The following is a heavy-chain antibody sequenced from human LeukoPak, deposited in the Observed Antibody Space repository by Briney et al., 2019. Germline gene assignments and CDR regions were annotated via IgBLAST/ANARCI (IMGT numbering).Heavy chain of an antibody. Sequence: ASVKVSCKASGYTFTSYGISWVRQATGQGLEWMGWMNPNSGNTGYAQKFQGRVTMTRNTSISTAYMELSSLRSEDTAVYYCARASFGELLADYWGQGTLVTVSS. V-gene: IGHV1-8*02. CDR3: ARASFGELLADY. CDR2: MNPNSGNT. CDR1: GYTFTSYG. D-gene: IGHD3-10*01. J-gene: IGHJ4*02.